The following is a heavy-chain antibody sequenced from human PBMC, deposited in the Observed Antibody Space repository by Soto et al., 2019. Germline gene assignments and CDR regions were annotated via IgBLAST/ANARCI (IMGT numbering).Heavy chain of an antibody. D-gene: IGHD2-15*01. CDR3: ARDYVPYCSGGSCYPSDAFDI. CDR2: IYSGGST. CDR1: GFTVSSNY. V-gene: IGHV3-66*01. Sequence: GGSLRLSCAASGFTVSSNYMSWVRQAPGKGLEWVSVIYSGGSTYYADSVKGRFTISRDNSKNTLYLQMNSLRAEDTAVYYCARDYVPYCSGGSCYPSDAFDIWGQGTMVTVSS. J-gene: IGHJ3*02.